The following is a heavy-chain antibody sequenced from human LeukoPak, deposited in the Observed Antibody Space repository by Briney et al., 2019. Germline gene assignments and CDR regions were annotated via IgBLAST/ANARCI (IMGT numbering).Heavy chain of an antibody. D-gene: IGHD6-13*01. CDR3: ARVKNHRGIAVAGSDY. J-gene: IGHJ4*02. CDR1: GFTFSSYS. V-gene: IGHV3-21*01. CDR2: ISSSSSYI. Sequence: GGSLRLSCAASGFTFSSYSMNWVRQAPGKGLEWVSSISSSSSYIYYADSVKGRFTISRDNAKNSLYLQMNSLRAEDTAVYYCARVKNHRGIAVAGSDYWGRGTLVTVSS.